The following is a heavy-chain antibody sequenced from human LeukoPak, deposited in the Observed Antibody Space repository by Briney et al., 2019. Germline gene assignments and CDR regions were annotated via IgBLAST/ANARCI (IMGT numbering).Heavy chain of an antibody. CDR1: VYTLTELS. V-gene: IGHV1-24*01. Sequence: ASVKVSCKVFVYTLTELSMHWVRQGPGKGLEWMGCFDPEDGETIYAQKFQGRVTMTEDTSTDTAYMELSSLRSEDTAVYYCARSPDILTGENFDYWGQGTLVTVSS. J-gene: IGHJ4*02. CDR3: ARSPDILTGENFDY. CDR2: FDPEDGET. D-gene: IGHD3-9*01.